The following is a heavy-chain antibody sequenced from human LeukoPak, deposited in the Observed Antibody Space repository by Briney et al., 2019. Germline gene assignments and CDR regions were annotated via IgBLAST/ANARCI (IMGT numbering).Heavy chain of an antibody. CDR1: GGSISTSIFY. J-gene: IGHJ4*02. Sequence: PSATLSLTCTVSGGSISTSIFYWNWIRQHPGKGLEWIGYLSTSGNTNYSPSLKSVVIIFGATTNNQFLLKLSSVTAADTAVYYCARDLGRGKSDYWGQGTLVTVSS. CDR3: ARDLGRGKSDY. CDR2: LSTSGNT. V-gene: IGHV4-61*01.